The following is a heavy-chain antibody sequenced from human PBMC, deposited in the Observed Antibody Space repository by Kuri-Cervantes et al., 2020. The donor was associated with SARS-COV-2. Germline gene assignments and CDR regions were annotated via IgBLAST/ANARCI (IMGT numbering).Heavy chain of an antibody. V-gene: IGHV3-30-3*01. CDR1: GFTFRTNV. J-gene: IGHJ3*02. D-gene: IGHD3-22*01. Sequence: GGSLRLSCVVSGFTFRTNVMAWVRQAPGKGLEWVAVISYDGSNKYYADSVKGRFSISRDNPKDTLYLEMNSLKPDDTAVYYCARSTPFRRLVVISQGGAFDIWGQGTMVTVSS. CDR2: ISYDGSNK. CDR3: ARSTPFRRLVVISQGGAFDI.